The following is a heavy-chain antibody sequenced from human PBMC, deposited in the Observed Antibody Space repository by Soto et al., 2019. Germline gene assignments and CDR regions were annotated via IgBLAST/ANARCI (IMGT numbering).Heavy chain of an antibody. D-gene: IGHD2-2*01. CDR1: GGSISSSSYY. CDR2: IYYSGST. V-gene: IGHV4-39*01. J-gene: IGHJ5*02. CDR3: ARHGPLGYCSSTSCYARFYWFDP. Sequence: QLQLQESGPGLVKPSETLSLTCTVSGGSISSSSYYWGWIRQPPGKGLEWIGSIYYSGSTYYNPSLKSRVTLSIDTSKNQFSLKLSSVTAADTAVYYCARHGPLGYCSSTSCYARFYWFDPWGQGTLVTVSS.